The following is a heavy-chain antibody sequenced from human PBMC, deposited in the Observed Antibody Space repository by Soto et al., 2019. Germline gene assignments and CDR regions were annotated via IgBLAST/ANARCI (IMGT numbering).Heavy chain of an antibody. V-gene: IGHV1-69*01. Sequence: QVQLVQSGAEVKKPGSSVKVSCKASGGTFSSYAISWVRQAPGQGLEWMGGSIPIFGTANYAQKFQGRATITADESTSTAYMELSSLRSEDTAVYYCARTVKLLVNAGYYLDYWGQGTLVTVSS. CDR2: SIPIFGTA. CDR1: GGTFSSYA. J-gene: IGHJ4*02. D-gene: IGHD2-15*01. CDR3: ARTVKLLVNAGYYLDY.